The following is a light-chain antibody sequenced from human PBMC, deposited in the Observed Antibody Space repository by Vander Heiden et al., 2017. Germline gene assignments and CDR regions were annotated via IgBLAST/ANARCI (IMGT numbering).Light chain of an antibody. CDR3: QQYGSSRWT. Sequence: EIVLTQSPGTLSLSPGERATLSCRASQSVSSSYLAWYQPKPGQAPRLLIYGASSRATGIPDRFSGSGSGTDFTLTISRLEPEDFAVYYCQQYGSSRWTFGQGTKVEIK. CDR2: GAS. CDR1: QSVSSSY. J-gene: IGKJ1*01. V-gene: IGKV3-20*01.